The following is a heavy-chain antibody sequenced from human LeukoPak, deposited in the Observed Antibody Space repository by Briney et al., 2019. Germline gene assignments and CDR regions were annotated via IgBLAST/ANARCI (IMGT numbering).Heavy chain of an antibody. CDR1: GFTFSTYS. CDR2: ISYTNII. Sequence: GGSERLFCAASGFTFSTYSMNWVRQAPGKGLEWVSYISYTNIIYYADSVKGRFTISRDNAKNSLYLQMNSLRAEDTAVYYCARVGRSSSSIIGYYFDYWGQGTLVTVSS. J-gene: IGHJ4*02. V-gene: IGHV3-21*05. CDR3: ARVGRSSSSIIGYYFDY. D-gene: IGHD6-6*01.